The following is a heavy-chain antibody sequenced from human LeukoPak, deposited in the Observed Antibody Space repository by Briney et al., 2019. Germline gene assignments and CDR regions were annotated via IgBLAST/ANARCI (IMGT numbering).Heavy chain of an antibody. J-gene: IGHJ4*02. CDR2: ISSSSIYT. CDR1: GFTFSSYT. V-gene: IGHV3-21*01. D-gene: IGHD2-15*01. CDR3: ASQGGFDD. Sequence: GGSLRLSCAASGFTFSSYTMNWVRQAPGKGLEWVSSISSSSIYTNYADSVKGRFTISRDNAKNSLHLQMNSLRAEDTAVYYCASQGGFDDWGQGTLVTVSS.